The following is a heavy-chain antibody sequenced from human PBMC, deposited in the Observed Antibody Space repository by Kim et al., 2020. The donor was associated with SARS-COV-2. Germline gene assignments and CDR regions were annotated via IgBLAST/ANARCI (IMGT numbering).Heavy chain of an antibody. Sequence: ASVTVSCKASGYTFTSYAMNWVRQAPGQGLEWMGWINTNTGNPTYAQGFTGRFVFSLDTSVSTAYLQISSLKAEDTAVYYCATRGGLLLWFGESFDIWGQGTMVTVSS. D-gene: IGHD3-10*01. CDR1: GYTFTSYA. V-gene: IGHV7-4-1*02. J-gene: IGHJ3*02. CDR3: ATRGGLLLWFGESFDI. CDR2: INTNTGNP.